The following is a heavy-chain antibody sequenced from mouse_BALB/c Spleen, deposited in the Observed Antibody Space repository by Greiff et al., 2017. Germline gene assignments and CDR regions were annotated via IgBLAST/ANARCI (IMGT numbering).Heavy chain of an antibody. J-gene: IGHJ2*01. CDR3: ARLDSSGSLFDY. D-gene: IGHD3-2*01. CDR2: ISSGGSYT. Sequence: EVQLVESGGGLVKPGGSLKLSCAASGFTFSSYAMSWVRQSPEKRLEWVAEISSGGSYTYYPDTVTGRFTISRDNAKNTLYLEMSSLRSEDTAMYYCARLDSSGSLFDYWGQGTTLTVSS. V-gene: IGHV5-9-4*01. CDR1: GFTFSSYA.